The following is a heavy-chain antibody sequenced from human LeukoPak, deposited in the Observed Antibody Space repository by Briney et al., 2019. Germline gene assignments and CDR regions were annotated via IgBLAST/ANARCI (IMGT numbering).Heavy chain of an antibody. V-gene: IGHV1-46*01. CDR2: INPSGGST. J-gene: IGHJ4*02. CDR3: ARGYCSGNSCYYFDY. D-gene: IGHD2-15*01. CDR1: GYTFTSYY. Sequence: GASVKVSCKASGYTFTSYYMHWARQAPGQGLEWMGIINPSGGSTSYAQKFQGRVTMTRDTSTSTVYMELSSLRSEDTAVYFCARGYCSGNSCYYFDYWGQGTLVTVSS.